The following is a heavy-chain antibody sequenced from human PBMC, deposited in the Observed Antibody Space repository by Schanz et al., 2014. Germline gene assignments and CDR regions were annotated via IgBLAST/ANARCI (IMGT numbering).Heavy chain of an antibody. J-gene: IGHJ4*02. CDR3: ARAGQDYSDSSGYATYYFGN. CDR2: IIPVLNIA. Sequence: QLQLVQSGAEVKKPGSSVKVSCKLSGGTFSSYTISWMRQAPGQGLEWMGKIIPVLNIATYAQRFQGRVSITADTSTNTAYMELSSLRSEDTAVYYCARAGQDYSDSSGYATYYFGNWGQGTLXTVSS. D-gene: IGHD3-22*01. CDR1: GGTFSSYT. V-gene: IGHV1-69*02.